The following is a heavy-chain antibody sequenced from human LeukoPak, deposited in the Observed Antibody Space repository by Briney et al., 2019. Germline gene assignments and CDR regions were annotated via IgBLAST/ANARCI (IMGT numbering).Heavy chain of an antibody. CDR3: ARETADLGRSLDY. D-gene: IGHD2-21*02. CDR2: FYTSGIT. CDR1: GGSISSGGYF. Sequence: PSQTLSLTCTVSGGSISSGGYFWSWIRQPAGKGLEWIGRFYTSGITNCNPSLKSRVTMSLDTSKNQFSLNLSSVTAADTAVYYCARETADLGRSLDYWGQGTLVTVSS. J-gene: IGHJ4*02. V-gene: IGHV4-61*02.